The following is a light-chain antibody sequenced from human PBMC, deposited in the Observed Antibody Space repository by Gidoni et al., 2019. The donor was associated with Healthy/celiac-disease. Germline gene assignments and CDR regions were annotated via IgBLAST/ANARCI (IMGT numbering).Light chain of an antibody. J-gene: IGKJ2*01. CDR1: QGISSY. V-gene: IGKV1D-8*01. Sequence: VIWLTQSPSLLSASTGDRVTISCRMSQGISSYLDWYQQKPEKAPDLLIYAASTLQSGFPSRFSRSGGRGYVTLIISSLQAEEFANYYCQQYYRFPPTFGQGTKLEIK. CDR2: AAS. CDR3: QQYYRFPPT.